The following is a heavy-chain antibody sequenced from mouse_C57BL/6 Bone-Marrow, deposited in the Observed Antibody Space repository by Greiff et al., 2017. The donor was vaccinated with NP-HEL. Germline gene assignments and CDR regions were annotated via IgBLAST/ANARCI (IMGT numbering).Heavy chain of an antibody. CDR3: ATIWDDYAMDY. CDR1: GFSLTSYA. V-gene: IGHV2-9-1*01. J-gene: IGHJ4*01. Sequence: VNVVESGPGLVAPSQSLSITCTVSGFSLTSYAISWVRQPPGKGLEWLGVIWTGGGTNYNSALKSRLSISKDNSKSQVFLKMNSLQTDDTAMYYCATIWDDYAMDYWGQGTSVTVSS. CDR2: IWTGGGT. D-gene: IGHD4-1*01.